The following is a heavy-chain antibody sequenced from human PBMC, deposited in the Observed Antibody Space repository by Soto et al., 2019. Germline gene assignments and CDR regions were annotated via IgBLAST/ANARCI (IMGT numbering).Heavy chain of an antibody. V-gene: IGHV3-11*01. Sequence: LRLSCAASGFTFSDYYMSWIRQAPGKGLEWVSYISSSGSTIYYADSVKGRFTISRDNAKNSLYLQMNSLRAEDTAVYYCARINYDFWSGYYPDYWGQGTLVTVSS. CDR1: GFTFSDYY. CDR3: ARINYDFWSGYYPDY. J-gene: IGHJ4*02. CDR2: ISSSGSTI. D-gene: IGHD3-3*01.